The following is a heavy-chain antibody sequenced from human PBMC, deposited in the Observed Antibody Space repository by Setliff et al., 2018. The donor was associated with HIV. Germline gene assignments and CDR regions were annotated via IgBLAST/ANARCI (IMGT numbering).Heavy chain of an antibody. CDR3: AREGTTIFYFYYYAMDV. CDR2: INPHSGDT. J-gene: IGHJ6*02. D-gene: IGHD3-9*01. CDR1: GGTFSNHG. Sequence: ASVNVSCKASGGTFSNHGISWVRQAPGQGLEWMGWINPHSGDTNYAQKFQGRVTMTRDTSMSTAYMELRRLRSDDTAMYYCAREGTTIFYFYYYAMDVWGQGTTVTVSS. V-gene: IGHV1-2*02.